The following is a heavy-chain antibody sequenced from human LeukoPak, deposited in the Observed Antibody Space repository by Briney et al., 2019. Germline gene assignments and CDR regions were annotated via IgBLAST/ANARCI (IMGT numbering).Heavy chain of an antibody. CDR1: GGTFSSYA. CDR3: ARDEGITIFGVPPSTGYLDY. V-gene: IGHV1-69*13. J-gene: IGHJ4*02. D-gene: IGHD3-3*01. CDR2: IIPIFGTA. Sequence: ASVKVPCKASGGTFSSYAISWVRQAPGQGLEWMGGIIPIFGTANYAQKFQGRVTITADESTSTAYMELSSLRSEDTAVYYCARDEGITIFGVPPSTGYLDYWGQGTLVTVSS.